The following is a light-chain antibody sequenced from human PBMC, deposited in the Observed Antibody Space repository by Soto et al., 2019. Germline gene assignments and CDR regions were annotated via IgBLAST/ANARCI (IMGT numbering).Light chain of an antibody. CDR1: QSVSSN. Sequence: EIVMTQSPATLSVSPGERATLSCRASQSVSSNLAWYQQKPGQAPRLLIYGASTRATGIPARFSGSGSGTDFTLNINSLQAEDVATYYCQQFFYIPTFGQGTKVDIK. CDR2: GAS. J-gene: IGKJ1*01. CDR3: QQFFYIPT. V-gene: IGKV3-15*01.